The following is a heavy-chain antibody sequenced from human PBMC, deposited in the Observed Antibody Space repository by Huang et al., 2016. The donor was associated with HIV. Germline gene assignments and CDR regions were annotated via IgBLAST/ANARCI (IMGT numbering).Heavy chain of an antibody. Sequence: QLQLRESGPGLVIPSETLSLTCTVSGGSIGVTCYYWAWIRQPPGGGLEWIVTVYYSGLTDYSPSLKSRVTISADSPKNQLSLTLSSVTAADTALYYCARSLDPFYYGSSGETDAFDIWGQGTMVTVSP. CDR1: GGSIGVTCYY. J-gene: IGHJ3*02. V-gene: IGHV4-39*01. CDR3: ARSLDPFYYGSSGETDAFDI. D-gene: IGHD3-22*01. CDR2: VYYSGLT.